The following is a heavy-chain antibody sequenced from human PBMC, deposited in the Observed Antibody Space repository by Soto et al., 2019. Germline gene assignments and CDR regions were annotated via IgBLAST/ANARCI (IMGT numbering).Heavy chain of an antibody. J-gene: IGHJ4*02. V-gene: IGHV3-23*01. D-gene: IGHD2-21*02. Sequence: EVQLLESGGGLAQPGGSLRLSCAASGFTFSSSDMSWVRQAPGKGLEWVSSITRTGDSTHYADSVKGRLTISRDNSKNTPHLQMNNLGAGDTAFYFCAEGGGGDHWYWGQGTLVAVSS. CDR3: AEGGGGDHWY. CDR1: GFTFSSSD. CDR2: ITRTGDST.